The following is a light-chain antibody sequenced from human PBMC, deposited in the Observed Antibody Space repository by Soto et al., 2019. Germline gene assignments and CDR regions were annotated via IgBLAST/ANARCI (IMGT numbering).Light chain of an antibody. Sequence: QSALTQPPSASGSPGQSVTISCTGTRSDVGDYNYVSWYQQHPGKAPKLIIYEVNKRPSGDPDRFSGSKSGNTASLSVSGLQADDEDDYYCSSYAGSNNLEVFGGGTKLTVL. CDR1: RSDVGDYNY. V-gene: IGLV2-8*01. CDR2: EVN. CDR3: SSYAGSNNLEV. J-gene: IGLJ2*01.